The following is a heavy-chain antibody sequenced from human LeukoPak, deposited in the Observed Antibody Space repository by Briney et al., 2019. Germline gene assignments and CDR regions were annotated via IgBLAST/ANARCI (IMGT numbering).Heavy chain of an antibody. J-gene: IGHJ4*02. V-gene: IGHV3-74*01. CDR1: GFTFISYW. CDR3: ARGHHYYDSSAYYY. CDR2: INSDGSTT. D-gene: IGHD3-22*01. Sequence: GGSLRLSGAASGFTFISYWMHWVRQAPGKGLVWVSRINSDGSTTSYAASVKGRFTISRDTAKNTLYLQMNSLRAEDTAVYYCARGHHYYDSSAYYYWGQGTLVTVSS.